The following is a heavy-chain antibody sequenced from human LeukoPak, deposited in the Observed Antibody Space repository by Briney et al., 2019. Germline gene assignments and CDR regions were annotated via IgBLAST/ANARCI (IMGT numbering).Heavy chain of an antibody. CDR3: ARSDYGDYYDAFDI. Sequence: SETLSLTCTVSGDSISSYYWSWTRQPPGKGLEWIGYIYYSGSTNYNPSLKSRVTISVDTSKNQFSLKLSSVTAADTAVYYCARSDYGDYYDAFDIWGQGTMVTVSS. CDR2: IYYSGST. J-gene: IGHJ3*02. D-gene: IGHD4-17*01. V-gene: IGHV4-59*01. CDR1: GDSISSYY.